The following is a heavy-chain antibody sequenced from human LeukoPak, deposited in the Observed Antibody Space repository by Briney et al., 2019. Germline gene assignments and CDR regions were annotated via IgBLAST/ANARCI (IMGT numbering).Heavy chain of an antibody. D-gene: IGHD3-16*01. CDR1: GFTFSSYW. Sequence: PGGSLRLSCAASGFTFSSYWMHWVRHAPGKGLVWVSRINSDGSSTSYADSVKGRFTISRDNAKNTLYLQMNSLRAEDTAVYYCARDGGTSGFQHWGQGTLVTVSS. V-gene: IGHV3-74*01. CDR3: ARDGGTSGFQH. J-gene: IGHJ1*01. CDR2: INSDGSST.